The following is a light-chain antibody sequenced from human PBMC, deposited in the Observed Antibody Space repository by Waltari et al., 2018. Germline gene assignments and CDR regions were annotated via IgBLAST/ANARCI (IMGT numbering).Light chain of an antibody. Sequence: DIQMTQSPSSLSASVGDRVTLTCRATQTSSSYLNWYQQKQGKAPKLLIYAASNLQSGVPSRFSGSGSGTEFTLTISSLQPEDFATYYCQQKFTFGPGTKVDVK. V-gene: IGKV1-39*01. J-gene: IGKJ3*01. CDR1: QTSSSY. CDR3: QQKFT. CDR2: AAS.